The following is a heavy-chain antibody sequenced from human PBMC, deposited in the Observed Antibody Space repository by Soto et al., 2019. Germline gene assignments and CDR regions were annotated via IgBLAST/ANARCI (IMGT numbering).Heavy chain of an antibody. V-gene: IGHV3-23*01. J-gene: IGHJ5*02. CDR3: AKDLMESTYSSSWSQPGPSFDP. D-gene: IGHD6-13*01. CDR2: ISGSGGSI. Sequence: HPGGSLRLSCAASGFTFSSYAMSWVRQAPGKGLEWVSAISGSGGSIYYADSVKGRFTISRDNSKNTLYLQMNSLRAEDTAVYYCAKDLMESTYSSSWSQPGPSFDPWGQGTLVTVSS. CDR1: GFTFSSYA.